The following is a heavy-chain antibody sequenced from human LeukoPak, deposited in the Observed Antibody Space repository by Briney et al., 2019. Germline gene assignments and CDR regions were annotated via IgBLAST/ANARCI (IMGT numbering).Heavy chain of an antibody. CDR2: INHSGST. V-gene: IGHV4-34*01. CDR3: AGTSIYYDSSGYRS. Sequence: SETLSLTCAVYGGSFSGYYWSWIRQPPGKGLEWIGEINHSGSTNYNPSLKSRVTISVDTSKNQFSLKLSSVTAADTAVYYCAGTSIYYDSSGYRSWGQGTLVTVSS. J-gene: IGHJ5*02. D-gene: IGHD3-22*01. CDR1: GGSFSGYY.